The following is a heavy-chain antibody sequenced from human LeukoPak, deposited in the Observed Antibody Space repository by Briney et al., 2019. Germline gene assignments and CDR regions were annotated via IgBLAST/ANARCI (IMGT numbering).Heavy chain of an antibody. CDR1: GYRFTSYW. V-gene: IGHV5-51*01. CDR2: IYPGDSDT. J-gene: IGHJ5*02. Sequence: GESLKISCKGSGYRFTSYWIGWVRQMPGKGLEWMGIIYPGDSDTRYSPSFQGQVTISADKSISTAYLQWSSLKASDTAMYYCARSSVAILDLREDNWFDPWGQGTLVTVSS. CDR3: ARSSVAILDLREDNWFDP. D-gene: IGHD3/OR15-3a*01.